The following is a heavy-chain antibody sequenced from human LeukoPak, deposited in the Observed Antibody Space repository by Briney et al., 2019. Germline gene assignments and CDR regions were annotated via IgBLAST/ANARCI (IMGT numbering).Heavy chain of an antibody. V-gene: IGHV4-59*01. D-gene: IGHD3-3*01. CDR1: GGSISSYY. J-gene: IGHJ4*02. CDR3: ASFGITIFRKSFDY. Sequence: PSETLSLTCTVSGGSISSYYWSWIRQPPGKGLEWIGYIYYSGSTNYNPSLKSRVTISIDTSKNQFSLKLSSVTAADTAVYYCASFGITIFRKSFDYWGQGTLVTVSS. CDR2: IYYSGST.